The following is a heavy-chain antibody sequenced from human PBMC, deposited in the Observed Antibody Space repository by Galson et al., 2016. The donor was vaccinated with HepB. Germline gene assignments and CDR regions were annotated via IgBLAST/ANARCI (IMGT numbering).Heavy chain of an antibody. Sequence: SLRLSCAASRFTFSYYAMNWVRQAPGKGLEWVANTKPDGSEKYYVGSVKGRFSISRDNTQKSLYLQMNSLRAEDTAVYYCVGGYFWFGEGLSDYWGQGTLVTVSS. D-gene: IGHD3-10*01. V-gene: IGHV3-7*03. CDR1: RFTFSYYA. CDR2: TKPDGSEK. CDR3: VGGYFWFGEGLSDY. J-gene: IGHJ4*02.